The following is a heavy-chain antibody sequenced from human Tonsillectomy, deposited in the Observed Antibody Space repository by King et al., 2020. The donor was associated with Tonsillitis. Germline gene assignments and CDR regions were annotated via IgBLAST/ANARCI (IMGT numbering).Heavy chain of an antibody. CDR2: ISTSGSTI. V-gene: IGHV3-48*03. CDR1: GFTFSSYE. Sequence: VQLVESGGGFIQPGGSLRLSCAASGFTFSSYEMNWVRQAPGKGLAWVSYISTSGSTIYYADSVKSRFTISRDNAKSSLYLQMNILRGEDTAVYYCARVPASGWYADYWGQGTLVTVSS. CDR3: ARVPASGWYADY. D-gene: IGHD6-19*01. J-gene: IGHJ4*02.